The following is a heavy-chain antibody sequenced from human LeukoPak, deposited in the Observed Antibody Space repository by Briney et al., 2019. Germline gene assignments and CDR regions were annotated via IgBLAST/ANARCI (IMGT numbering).Heavy chain of an antibody. D-gene: IGHD4-17*01. CDR1: GFRFDSYP. CDR3: VRDVDYAFDY. CDR2: VRTRGDPT. Sequence: GGSLRLSCAASGFRFDSYPMNWVRQPPGKGMEWLSNVRTRGDPTSYADSVRGRFIISRDNAKKSLFLQINSLRVEDTAVYFCVRDVDYAFDYWGQGVLVIVSS. V-gene: IGHV3-48*01. J-gene: IGHJ4*02.